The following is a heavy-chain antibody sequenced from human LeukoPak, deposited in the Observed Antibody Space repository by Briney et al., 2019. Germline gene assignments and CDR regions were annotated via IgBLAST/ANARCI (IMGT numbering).Heavy chain of an antibody. D-gene: IGHD5-12*01. CDR2: IYHSGST. J-gene: IGHJ3*02. CDR1: GGSISSSSYY. CDR3: ARSCRILDIVATIRARLGGHGSDI. V-gene: IGHV4-39*07. Sequence: SDTLSLTCTVSGGSISSSSYYWGWIGQPPGKGREWIGSIYHSGSTYYNPSLKSRVTIAVETSKNQLSPKLSSVTAADKAVYYCARSCRILDIVATIRARLGGHGSDIWGQGTMVTDSS.